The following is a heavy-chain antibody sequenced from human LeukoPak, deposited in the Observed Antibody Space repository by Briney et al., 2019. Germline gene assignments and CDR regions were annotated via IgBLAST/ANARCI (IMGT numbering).Heavy chain of an antibody. CDR1: GFTFNSYA. V-gene: IGHV3-23*01. CDR2: IVSSGGTT. CDR3: AKGHNRNDY. Sequence: TGGSLRLSCAASGFTFNSYAMSWVRQAPGKGLEWGSAIVSSGGTTYYAVSVKGRFIISRDNSKNTLYLQMNSLSAEDTALYYCAKGHNRNDYWGQGTLVTVSS. D-gene: IGHD1-14*01. J-gene: IGHJ4*02.